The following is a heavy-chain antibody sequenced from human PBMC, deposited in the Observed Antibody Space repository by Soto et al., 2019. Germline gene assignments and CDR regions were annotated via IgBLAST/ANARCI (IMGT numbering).Heavy chain of an antibody. CDR2: IYPGDSDT. D-gene: IGHD2-2*01. CDR3: ARQSIVVLPAAIGGMDV. CDR1: GYSFTSYW. Sequence: GESLKISCXGSGYSFTSYWIGWVRQMPGKGLEWMGIIYPGDSDTRYSPSFQGQVTISADKPISTAYLQWSSLKASDTAMYYCARQSIVVLPAAIGGMDVWGQGTTVTVSS. V-gene: IGHV5-51*01. J-gene: IGHJ6*02.